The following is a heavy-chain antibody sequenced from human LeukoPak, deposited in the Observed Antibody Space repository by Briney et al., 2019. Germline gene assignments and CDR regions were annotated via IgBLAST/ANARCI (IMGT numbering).Heavy chain of an antibody. CDR1: GYTXTGYY. CDR2: INPNSGGT. Sequence: ASVKVSCKASGYTXTGYYMHWVRQAPGQGLEWMGWINPNSGGTNYAQKFQGRVTMTRDTSISTAYMELSRLRSDDTAVYYCARGDYSSGWYVFDYWGQGTLVTVSS. D-gene: IGHD6-19*01. V-gene: IGHV1-2*02. J-gene: IGHJ4*02. CDR3: ARGDYSSGWYVFDY.